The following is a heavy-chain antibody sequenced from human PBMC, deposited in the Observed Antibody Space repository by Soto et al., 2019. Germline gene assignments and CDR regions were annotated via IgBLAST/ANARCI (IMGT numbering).Heavy chain of an antibody. CDR1: GGTFSSYA. D-gene: IGHD2-2*01. CDR2: ILPIFGTA. CDR3: ARASTLTVHCGSVSCPRMDV. Sequence: QVQLVQSGAEVKKPGSPVKVSCKASGGTFSSYAISWVRQAPGQGLEWMGGILPIFGTANYARKFQGRVTITADRSTSTAYMELSSLRSEDTDVYYCARASTLTVHCGSVSCPRMDVWGQGTTVTVSS. J-gene: IGHJ6*02. V-gene: IGHV1-69*06.